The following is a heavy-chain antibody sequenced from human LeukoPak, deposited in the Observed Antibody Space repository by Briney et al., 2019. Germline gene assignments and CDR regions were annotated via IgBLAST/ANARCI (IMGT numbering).Heavy chain of an antibody. Sequence: SETLSLTCTVSGGSISSYYWSWIRQPPGKGLEWIAYIYYSGSTNYNPSLKSRVTISVDTSKNQFSLKLSSVTAADTAMYYCARHIHSNYKSGWFFDLWGRGTLVTVFS. D-gene: IGHD4-11*01. CDR2: IYYSGST. CDR1: GGSISSYY. J-gene: IGHJ2*01. V-gene: IGHV4-59*08. CDR3: ARHIHSNYKSGWFFDL.